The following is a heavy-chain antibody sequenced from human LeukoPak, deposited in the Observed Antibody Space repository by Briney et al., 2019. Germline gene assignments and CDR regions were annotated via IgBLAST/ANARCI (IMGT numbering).Heavy chain of an antibody. CDR3: AKDLLSVSYSQISDY. J-gene: IGHJ4*02. CDR1: GFTFSSYG. Sequence: GGSLRLSCAASGFTFSSYGMPWVRQAPGEGLEWVAVISYDGSNKYYADSVKGRFTISRDNSKNTLYLQMNSLRAEDTAVYYCAKDLLSVSYSQISDYWGQGTLVTVSS. D-gene: IGHD5-18*01. CDR2: ISYDGSNK. V-gene: IGHV3-30*18.